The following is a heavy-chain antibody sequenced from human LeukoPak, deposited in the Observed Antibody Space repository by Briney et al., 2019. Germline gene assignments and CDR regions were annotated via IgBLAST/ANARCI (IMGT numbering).Heavy chain of an antibody. Sequence: AAVKVSCTASGYTFTNYGIIWVRQAPGRGLEWMGWNSAYNDNTNYAQTFQGRVTMTTDTSTNTAYMELRSLTSDDTAVYYCARTFYDFWSGFSNYDSFHIWGQGTLVTVSS. CDR1: GYTFTNYG. D-gene: IGHD3-3*01. J-gene: IGHJ3*02. CDR3: ARTFYDFWSGFSNYDSFHI. V-gene: IGHV1-18*01. CDR2: NSAYNDNT.